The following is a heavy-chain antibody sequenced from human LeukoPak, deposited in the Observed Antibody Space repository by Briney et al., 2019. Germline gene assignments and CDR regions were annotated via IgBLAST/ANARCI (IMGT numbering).Heavy chain of an antibody. D-gene: IGHD5-18*01. CDR1: GYTFTGYY. CDR2: INPNSGGT. V-gene: IGHV1-2*02. J-gene: IGHJ4*02. Sequence: ASVKVSCKASGYTFTGYYMHWVRQAPGQGLERMGWINPNSGGTNYAQKFQGRVTMTRDTSISTAYMELSRLRSDDTAVYYCARGGIGYSYGNDYWGQGTLVTVSS. CDR3: ARGGIGYSYGNDY.